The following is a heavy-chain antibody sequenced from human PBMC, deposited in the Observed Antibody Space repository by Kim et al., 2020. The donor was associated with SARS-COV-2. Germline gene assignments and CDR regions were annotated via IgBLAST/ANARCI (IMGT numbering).Heavy chain of an antibody. D-gene: IGHD5-12*01. CDR2: VSGGGAKT. Sequence: GGSLRLSCVASGFTFENYAMSWVRQAPGKGLEWVSYVSGGGAKTFYADSVKGRFTISRDISRETLYLQMNSLRAEDTAVYFCAKCYHGYGNDAFDVWGRGTIVTVSS. CDR3: AKCYHGYGNDAFDV. V-gene: IGHV3-23*01. J-gene: IGHJ3*01. CDR1: GFTFENYA.